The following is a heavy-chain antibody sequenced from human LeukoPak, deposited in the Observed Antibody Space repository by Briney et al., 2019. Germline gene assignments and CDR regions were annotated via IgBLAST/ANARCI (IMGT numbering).Heavy chain of an antibody. D-gene: IGHD6-19*01. V-gene: IGHV3-11*01. Sequence: GGSLRLSCADSGFTFSDYYMSWIRQAPGKGLEWVSYISSSGSTIYYADSVKGRFTISRDNAKNSLYLQMNSLRAEDTAVYYCAREKLAVAGSDVSYYFDYWGQGTLVTVSS. CDR2: ISSSGSTI. CDR3: AREKLAVAGSDVSYYFDY. CDR1: GFTFSDYY. J-gene: IGHJ4*02.